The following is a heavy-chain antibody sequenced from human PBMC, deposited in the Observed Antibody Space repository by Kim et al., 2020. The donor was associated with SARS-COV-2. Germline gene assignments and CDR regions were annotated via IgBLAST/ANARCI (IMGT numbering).Heavy chain of an antibody. V-gene: IGHV3-53*01. Sequence: GGSLRLSCAASGFTVSSNYMSWVRQAPGKGLEWVSVIYSGGSTYYADSVKGRFTISRDNSKNTLYLQMNSLRAEDTAVYYCARDKDCGGDCYLGAWGQGTLVTVSS. CDR1: GFTVSSNY. J-gene: IGHJ4*02. CDR2: IYSGGST. CDR3: ARDKDCGGDCYLGA. D-gene: IGHD2-21*02.